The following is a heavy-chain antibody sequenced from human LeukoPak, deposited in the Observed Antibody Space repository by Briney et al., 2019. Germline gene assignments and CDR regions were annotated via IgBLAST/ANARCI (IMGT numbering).Heavy chain of an antibody. CDR1: GFSFSGHW. CDR3: ARGPNSNWSGLDF. Sequence: GGSLRLSCTASGFSFSGHWMHWARQLPGKGLVWVSRISPTGSTTSYADSVKGRFTVSRDNAKSTLYLQVNNLRAEDTAVYYCARGPNSNWSGLDFWGQGTLLTVSS. J-gene: IGHJ4*02. CDR2: ISPTGSTT. D-gene: IGHD6-6*01. V-gene: IGHV3-74*01.